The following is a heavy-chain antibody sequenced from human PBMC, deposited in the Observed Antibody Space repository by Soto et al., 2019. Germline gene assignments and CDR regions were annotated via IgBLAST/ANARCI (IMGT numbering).Heavy chain of an antibody. J-gene: IGHJ5*02. CDR1: GGFISSSTDY. CDR3: ATGGSFSAYNWFDP. CDR2: IYQSGNT. D-gene: IGHD3-16*01. V-gene: IGHV4-39*01. Sequence: QLQLQESGPGLVKPSETLSLTCTVSGGFISSSTDYWVWIRQPPGKGSEWIGSIYQSGNTYYNPYFKTRVTISVDTSNNQFSLRLQPVNAADTAVYYCATGGSFSAYNWFDPWGQRTLVTVSS.